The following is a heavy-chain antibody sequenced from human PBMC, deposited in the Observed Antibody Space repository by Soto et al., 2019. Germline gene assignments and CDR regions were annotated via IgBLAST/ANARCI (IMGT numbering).Heavy chain of an antibody. V-gene: IGHV3-30-3*01. D-gene: IGHD3-22*01. CDR3: ARGPYDTPPRYYYYGMDV. CDR2: ISYDGSNK. Sequence: GGSLRLSCAASGFTFSSYAMHWVRQAPGKGLEWVAVISYDGSNKYYADSVKGRFTISRDNSKNTLYLQMNSLRAGDTAVYYCARGPYDTPPRYYYYGMDVWGQGTTVTVSS. J-gene: IGHJ6*02. CDR1: GFTFSSYA.